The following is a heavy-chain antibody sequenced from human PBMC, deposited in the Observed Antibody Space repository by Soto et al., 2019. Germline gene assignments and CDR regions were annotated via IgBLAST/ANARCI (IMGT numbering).Heavy chain of an antibody. CDR3: AKVLSIGGYDILTDAFDI. D-gene: IGHD3-9*01. CDR1: GFTFSSYA. J-gene: IGHJ3*02. V-gene: IGHV3-23*01. CDR2: ISGSGGST. Sequence: GGSLRLSCAASGFTFSSYAMSWVRQAPGKGLEWVSAISGSGGSTYYADSVKGRFTISRDNSKNTLYLQMNSLRAEDTAVYYCAKVLSIGGYDILTDAFDIWGQGTMVTVSS.